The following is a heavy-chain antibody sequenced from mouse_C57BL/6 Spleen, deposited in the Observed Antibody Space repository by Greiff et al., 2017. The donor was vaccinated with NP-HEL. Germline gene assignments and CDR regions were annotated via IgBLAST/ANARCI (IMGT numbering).Heavy chain of an antibody. CDR1: GFNIKDDY. Sequence: EVKLQESGAELVRPGASVKLSCTASGFNIKDDYMHWVKQRPEQGLEWIGWIDPENGDTEYASKFQGKATITADTSSNTAYLQLSSLTSEDTAVYYCTRSSYSYAMDYWGQGTSVTVSS. V-gene: IGHV14-4*01. CDR2: IDPENGDT. J-gene: IGHJ4*01. D-gene: IGHD1-1*01. CDR3: TRSSYSYAMDY.